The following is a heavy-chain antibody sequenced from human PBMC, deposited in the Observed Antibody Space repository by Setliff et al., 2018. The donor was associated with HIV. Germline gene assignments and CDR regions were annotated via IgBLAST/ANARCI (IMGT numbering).Heavy chain of an antibody. Sequence: SETLSLTCTVSGGSISSSHDFWNWIRQPPGKGLEWIGAITYGGITYYNPSLTSRVTISVDTSKNQFSLKVTSVTTADTAVYYCARVPGRDYYDTSGDFDYWGLGTLVTVSS. J-gene: IGHJ4*02. CDR2: ITYGGIT. CDR3: ARVPGRDYYDTSGDFDY. V-gene: IGHV4-39*07. D-gene: IGHD3-22*01. CDR1: GGSISSSHDF.